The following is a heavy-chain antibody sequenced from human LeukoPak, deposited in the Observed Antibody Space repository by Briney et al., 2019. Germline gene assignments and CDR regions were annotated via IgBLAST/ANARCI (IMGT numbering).Heavy chain of an antibody. CDR2: IYYSGST. V-gene: IGHV4-59*01. D-gene: IGHD3-9*01. Sequence: PSETLSLTCTVSGGSISSYYWSWIRQPPGKGLEWIGYIYYSGSTNYNPSLKSRVTISVDTSKNQFSLKLSSVTAADTAVYYCAGIPSTYYDILTGYYRNYYYGMDVWGQGTTVTVSS. CDR1: GGSISSYY. CDR3: AGIPSTYYDILTGYYRNYYYGMDV. J-gene: IGHJ6*02.